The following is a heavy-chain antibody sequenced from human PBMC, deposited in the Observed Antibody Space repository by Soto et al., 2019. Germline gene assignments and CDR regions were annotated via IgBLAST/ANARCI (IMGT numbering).Heavy chain of an antibody. D-gene: IGHD3-22*01. Sequence: EVQLVESGGGLVQPGGSLRLSCAVSGFTVSSNYVSWVRQAPGKGLEWVSVIYSGGSTYYADSVKARFTISRDNSKNPLYLQMNSLRAEDTAVYYCARGRDTISMILVVPVNPPIYFDDWGQGTLVTVSS. V-gene: IGHV3-66*01. J-gene: IGHJ4*02. CDR2: IYSGGST. CDR3: ARGRDTISMILVVPVNPPIYFDD. CDR1: GFTVSSNY.